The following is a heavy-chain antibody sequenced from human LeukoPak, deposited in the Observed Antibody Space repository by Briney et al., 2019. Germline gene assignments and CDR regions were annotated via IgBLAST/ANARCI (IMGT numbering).Heavy chain of an antibody. D-gene: IGHD3-3*01. CDR2: ISSSSSYI. CDR1: GITFSSYS. CDR3: ARDIPRITIFGVVIPGPYGMDV. Sequence: GGSLRLSCAASGITFSSYSMNWVRQAPGKGLEWVSSISSSSSYIYYADSVKGRFTISRDNAKNSLYLQMNSLRAEDTAVYYCARDIPRITIFGVVIPGPYGMDVWGQGTTVTVSS. V-gene: IGHV3-21*01. J-gene: IGHJ6*02.